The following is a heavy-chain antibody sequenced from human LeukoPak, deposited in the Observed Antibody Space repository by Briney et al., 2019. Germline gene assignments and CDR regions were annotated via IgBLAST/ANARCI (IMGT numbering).Heavy chain of an antibody. CDR1: GYTFPSYF. CDR2: INHNSGGT. D-gene: IGHD3-3*01. J-gene: IGHJ3*02. Sequence: ASVKVSCKASGYTFPSYFMHWVRQAPGQGLEWMGRINHNSGGTNYAQKFQGRVTMTRDTSISTAYMELSRLRSDDTAVYYCAREDYDFWSGSGAFDIWGQGTMVTVSS. V-gene: IGHV1-2*06. CDR3: AREDYDFWSGSGAFDI.